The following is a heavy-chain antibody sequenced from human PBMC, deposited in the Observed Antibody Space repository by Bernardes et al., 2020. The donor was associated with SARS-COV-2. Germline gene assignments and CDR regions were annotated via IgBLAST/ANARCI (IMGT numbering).Heavy chain of an antibody. V-gene: IGHV3-33*06. CDR2: IWYDGSNK. J-gene: IGHJ6*02. CDR1: GFTFSSYG. Sequence: GGSLRLSCAASGFTFSSYGMHWVRQAPGKGLEWVAVIWYDGSNKYYADSVKGRFTISRDNSKNTVYLQMNTLRPEDTAVYYCAKLRSVLWIHPYYNAMDAWGQGTTVTVSS. CDR3: AKLRSVLWIHPYYNAMDA. D-gene: IGHD2-2*01.